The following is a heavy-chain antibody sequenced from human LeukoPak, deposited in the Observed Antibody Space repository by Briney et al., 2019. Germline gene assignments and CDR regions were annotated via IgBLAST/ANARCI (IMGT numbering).Heavy chain of an antibody. D-gene: IGHD6-19*01. CDR3: ARGSSGIAVAGTHLFDY. CDR2: ISGSGGST. J-gene: IGHJ4*02. V-gene: IGHV3-23*01. Sequence: PGGSLRLSCAASGFTFSSYAMSWVRQAPGKGLEWVSAISGSGGSTYYADSVKGRFTISRDNSKNTLYLQMNSLRAEDTAVYYCARGSSGIAVAGTHLFDYWGQGTLVTVSS. CDR1: GFTFSSYA.